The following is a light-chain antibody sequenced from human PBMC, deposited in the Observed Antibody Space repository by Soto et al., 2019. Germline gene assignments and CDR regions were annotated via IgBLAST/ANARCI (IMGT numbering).Light chain of an antibody. J-gene: IGKJ1*01. V-gene: IGKV3-15*01. CDR3: QQYNTWHT. CDR1: QSVSSD. CDR2: GAS. Sequence: DIVMTQSPATLSVSLGDRATLTCRASQSVSSDLARYQQKPGQAPRRLIYGASTRATGIPARFSGSGSGTAFTLTISSLQSEVFAVYYCQQYNTWHTFGQGTKVEIK.